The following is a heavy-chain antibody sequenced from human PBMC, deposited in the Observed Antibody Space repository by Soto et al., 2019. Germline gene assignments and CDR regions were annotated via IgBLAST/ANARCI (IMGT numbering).Heavy chain of an antibody. J-gene: IGHJ3*02. CDR2: IYPGDSDT. V-gene: IGHV5-51*01. CDR3: AKHMITFGGASDAFDI. Sequence: GESLKISCKGSGYSFTSYWIGWVRQMPGKGLEWMGIIYPGDSDTRYSPSFQGQVTISADKSISTAYLQWSSLKASDTAMYYCAKHMITFGGASDAFDIWGQGTMVTVSS. CDR1: GYSFTSYW. D-gene: IGHD3-16*01.